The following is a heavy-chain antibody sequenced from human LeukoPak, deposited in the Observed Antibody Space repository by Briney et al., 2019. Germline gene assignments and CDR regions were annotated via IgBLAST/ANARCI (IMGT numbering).Heavy chain of an antibody. V-gene: IGHV1-69*13. CDR3: AREGYCSSTSCYKGAEYFQH. Sequence: GASVKVSCKASGGTFSSYAISWVRQAPGQGLEWMGGIIPIFGTANYAQKFQGRVTITADESTSTAYMELSSLRSEDTAVYYCAREGYCSSTSCYKGAEYFQHWGQGTLVIVSS. D-gene: IGHD2-2*02. J-gene: IGHJ1*01. CDR2: IIPIFGTA. CDR1: GGTFSSYA.